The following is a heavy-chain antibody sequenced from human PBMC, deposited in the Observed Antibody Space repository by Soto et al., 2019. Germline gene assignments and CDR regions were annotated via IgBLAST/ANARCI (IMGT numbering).Heavy chain of an antibody. Sequence: QVQLQESGPGLVKPSQTLSLTCPVSGGSSNSGGYGWSRIRPHPGKGLGWIGCISYGGRTSSNPSLKSRVTVSVDTSKNQFSLTLTSVTAADTAVYYCSRGILAWGQGALITVSS. D-gene: IGHD5-18*01. CDR1: GGSSNSGGYG. V-gene: IGHV4-31*03. CDR3: SRGILA. CDR2: ISYGGRT. J-gene: IGHJ5*02.